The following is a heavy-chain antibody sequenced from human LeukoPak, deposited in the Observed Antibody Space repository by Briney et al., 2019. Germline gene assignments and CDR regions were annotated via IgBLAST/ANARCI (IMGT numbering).Heavy chain of an antibody. CDR1: GYTFTGYY. CDR3: AVAYCSSTSCYTGGDYGMDA. Sequence: ASVKVSCKASGYTFTGYYMHWVRQAPGQGLEWMGWINPNSGGTNYAQKFQGRVTMTRDTSISTAYMELSRLRSDDTAVYYCAVAYCSSTSCYTGGDYGMDAWGQGTTVTVSS. V-gene: IGHV1-2*02. J-gene: IGHJ6*02. D-gene: IGHD2-2*02. CDR2: INPNSGGT.